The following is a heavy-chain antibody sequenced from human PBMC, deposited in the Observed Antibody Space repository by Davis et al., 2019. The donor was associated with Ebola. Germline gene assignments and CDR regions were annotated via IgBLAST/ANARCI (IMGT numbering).Heavy chain of an antibody. V-gene: IGHV3-64*01. D-gene: IGHD3-3*01. CDR1: GFTFSSYA. CDR3: ARDGPLGYDFWSGYYQY. J-gene: IGHJ4*02. Sequence: GESLKISCAASGFTFSSYAMHWVRQAPGKGLEYVSAISSNGGSTYYANSVKGRFTISRDNSKNTLYLQMGSLRAEDMAVYYCARDGPLGYDFWSGYYQYWGQGTLVTVSS. CDR2: ISSNGGST.